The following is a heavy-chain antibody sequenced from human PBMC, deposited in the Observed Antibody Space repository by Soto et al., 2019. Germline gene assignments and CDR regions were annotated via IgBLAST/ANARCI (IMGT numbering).Heavy chain of an antibody. Sequence: QVQLQESGPGLVKPSETLSLTCTVSGGSIGSHYWSWIRQPPGEGLEWIGRASYSGSPNYNPSLKRREIISIDTSKNQFSLRLTSVTAADTAVYYCARQWGGDYWGQGALVPVSS. J-gene: IGHJ4*02. CDR1: GGSIGSHY. V-gene: IGHV4-59*08. CDR2: ASYSGSP. D-gene: IGHD3-16*01. CDR3: ARQWGGDY.